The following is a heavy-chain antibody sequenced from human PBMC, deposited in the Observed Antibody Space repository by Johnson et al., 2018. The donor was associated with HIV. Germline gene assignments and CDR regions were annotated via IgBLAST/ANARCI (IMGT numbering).Heavy chain of an antibody. CDR1: GFTFSSYG. J-gene: IGHJ3*02. CDR2: ISYDGSNK. D-gene: IGHD5-24*01. Sequence: VQLVESGGGVVQPGRSLRLSCAASGFTFSSYGMHWVRQAPGKGLEWVAVISYDGSNKYYADSVKGRFTISRDNSKNTLYLQMNSLRAEDTAVYYCAKDCGRWLQSDAFDIWGQGTMVTVSS. V-gene: IGHV3-30*18. CDR3: AKDCGRWLQSDAFDI.